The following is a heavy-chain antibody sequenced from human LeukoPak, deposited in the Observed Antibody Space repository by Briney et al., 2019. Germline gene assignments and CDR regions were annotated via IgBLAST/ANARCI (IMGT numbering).Heavy chain of an antibody. J-gene: IGHJ4*02. D-gene: IGHD6-6*01. Sequence: GGSLRLSSAASGFTFSSYVMHWVRQAPGKGLEYVSAISTNGGGTYYANSVKGRLTISRDNSKNTLYFQLGSRRAEDMAVYYCARVGYGSSSAYFDYWGQGTLVTVSS. CDR1: GFTFSSYV. V-gene: IGHV3-64*01. CDR2: ISTNGGGT. CDR3: ARVGYGSSSAYFDY.